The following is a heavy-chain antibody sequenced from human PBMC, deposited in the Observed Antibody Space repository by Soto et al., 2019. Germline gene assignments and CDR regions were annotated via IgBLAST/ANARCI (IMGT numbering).Heavy chain of an antibody. D-gene: IGHD3-3*01. CDR1: GFTFSSYA. CDR3: AKDLTNDFWSGYSYYGMDV. V-gene: IGHV3-23*01. J-gene: IGHJ6*02. Sequence: GVSLRLSCAASGFTFSSYAMSWVRQAPGKGPEWVSAIRGSGGSTYHADSVKGRFTISRDNSKNTLHLQMNSLRAEDTAVYYCAKDLTNDFWSGYSYYGMDVWGQGTTVTVSS. CDR2: IRGSGGST.